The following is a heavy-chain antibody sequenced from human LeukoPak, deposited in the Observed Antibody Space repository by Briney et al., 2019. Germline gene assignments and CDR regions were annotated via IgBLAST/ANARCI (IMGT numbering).Heavy chain of an antibody. V-gene: IGHV3-23*01. CDR1: GFTFSSYG. CDR2: ISGSGGST. CDR3: AKDLDYYNSSGYRTGDAFDI. J-gene: IGHJ3*02. Sequence: PGGSLRLSCAASGFTFSSYGTSWVRQAPGKGLEWVSPISGSGGSTYYADSVKGRFTISRDNYKNTLYLQMNSLRAEDTAVYYCAKDLDYYNSSGYRTGDAFDIWGQGTMVTVSS. D-gene: IGHD3-22*01.